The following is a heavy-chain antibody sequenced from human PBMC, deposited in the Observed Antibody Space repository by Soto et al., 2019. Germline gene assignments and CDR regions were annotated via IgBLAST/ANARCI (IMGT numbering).Heavy chain of an antibody. D-gene: IGHD3-3*01. V-gene: IGHV1-46*03. CDR1: GNIFTSQY. J-gene: IGHJ4*02. CDR2: INPSGGRT. CDR3: FRDVGD. Sequence: QVQLEQSGAEVKKPGASVKVSCKVSGNIFTSQYMHWVRQAPGQGLEWMAMINPSGGRTSYAQMFQGRVTMTRDTSTSTVHMELSSLRSEDTAVYYCFRDVGDWGQGTLVTVSS.